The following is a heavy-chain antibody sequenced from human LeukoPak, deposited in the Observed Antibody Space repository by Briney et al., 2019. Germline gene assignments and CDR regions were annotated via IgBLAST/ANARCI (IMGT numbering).Heavy chain of an antibody. J-gene: IGHJ4*02. Sequence: AGGSLRLSCAASGFTFSSYGMHWVRQAPGKGLEWVAAIWYDGSNKYYADSVKGRFTISRDNSKNTLYLQMNSLRAEDTAVYYCARDEPNGDYEQVDYWGQGTLVTVSS. CDR2: IWYDGSNK. CDR1: GFTFSSYG. CDR3: ARDEPNGDYEQVDY. V-gene: IGHV3-33*01. D-gene: IGHD4-17*01.